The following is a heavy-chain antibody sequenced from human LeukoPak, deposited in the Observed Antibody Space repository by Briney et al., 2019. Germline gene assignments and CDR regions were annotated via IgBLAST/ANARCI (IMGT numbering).Heavy chain of an antibody. CDR2: IYYRGGA. Sequence: PSETLSLTCSVSADSMNSGSYYWGWLRQPPGEGLEWIGRIYYRGGAYYNPSLKRRVTISVDTSKNQFSLKLNSVTAADTAVYYCARETVTTLSVRINWFDPWGQGTLVTVSS. CDR1: ADSMNSGSYY. V-gene: IGHV4-39*07. D-gene: IGHD4-17*01. CDR3: ARETVTTLSVRINWFDP. J-gene: IGHJ5*02.